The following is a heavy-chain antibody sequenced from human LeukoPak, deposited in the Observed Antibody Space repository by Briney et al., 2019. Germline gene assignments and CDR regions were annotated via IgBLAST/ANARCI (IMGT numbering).Heavy chain of an antibody. Sequence: ASVKVSCKASGYTFNTYGISWVRQAPGQGLEWMGWISAYDGNTNYAQKLQGRVTMTTDTSTSTAYMELRSLRSDDTAVYYCVSLPTDTEEQLVHGPFDYWGQGTLVTVSS. CDR2: ISAYDGNT. D-gene: IGHD6-6*01. V-gene: IGHV1-18*01. CDR1: GYTFNTYG. J-gene: IGHJ4*02. CDR3: VSLPTDTEEQLVHGPFDY.